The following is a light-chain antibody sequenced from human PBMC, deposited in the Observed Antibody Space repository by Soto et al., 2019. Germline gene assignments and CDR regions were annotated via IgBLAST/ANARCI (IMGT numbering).Light chain of an antibody. Sequence: QSALTQPPSVSGSPGQSVAISCTGTSSDVGSYNRVAWYQQSPGTAPKLMIYEVSNRPSVVPDRFSGSKSGNTASLTISGLQAEDEADYYCSSFTSSSTDVFGTGTKVTVL. CDR2: EVS. CDR3: SSFTSSSTDV. CDR1: SSDVGSYNR. J-gene: IGLJ1*01. V-gene: IGLV2-18*02.